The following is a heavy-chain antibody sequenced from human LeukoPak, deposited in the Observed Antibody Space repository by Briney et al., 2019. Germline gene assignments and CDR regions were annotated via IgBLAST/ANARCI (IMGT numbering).Heavy chain of an antibody. CDR3: AREWYFYDTRGQGDAFDM. D-gene: IGHD3-22*01. V-gene: IGHV3-7*05. CDR2: IRHDGNEK. Sequence: GRSLRLSCAASGFTFSSHWMSWVRQAPGKGLEWVANIRHDGNEKYYVDSVKGRFTISRDNTKNSLYVQMNILRAEDTAVYYCAREWYFYDTRGQGDAFDMWGQGTMATVSS. CDR1: GFTFSSHW. J-gene: IGHJ3*02.